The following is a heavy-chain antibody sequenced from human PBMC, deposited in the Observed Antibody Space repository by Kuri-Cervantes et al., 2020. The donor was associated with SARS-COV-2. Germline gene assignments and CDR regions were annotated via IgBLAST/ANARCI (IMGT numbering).Heavy chain of an antibody. J-gene: IGHJ4*02. V-gene: IGHV4-59*01. CDR2: IHYSGTT. CDR3: ARGSYDSSGYYFEDY. Sequence: GSLRLSCTVSGGSISSYYWSWIRQPPGKGLEWMGYIHYSGTTTYSPSLKSRLTISVDTPKNQFSLKVTSVTAADTAGYYCARGSYDSSGYYFEDYWGQGTLVTVSS. CDR1: GGSISSYY. D-gene: IGHD3-22*01.